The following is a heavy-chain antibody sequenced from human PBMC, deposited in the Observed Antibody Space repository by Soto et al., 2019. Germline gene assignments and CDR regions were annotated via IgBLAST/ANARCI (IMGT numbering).Heavy chain of an antibody. Sequence: KPSETLSLTCTVSVGSISSGDYYWIWIRHPPGKGLEWIGYIYYSGSTYYNPSLKSRVTISVDTSKNQFSLKLGSVTAADTAVYYCARVSFPLSTNGVCYYFDYWGQGTLVTVSS. CDR3: ARVSFPLSTNGVCYYFDY. CDR1: VGSISSGDYY. V-gene: IGHV4-30-4*01. J-gene: IGHJ4*02. D-gene: IGHD2-8*01. CDR2: IYYSGST.